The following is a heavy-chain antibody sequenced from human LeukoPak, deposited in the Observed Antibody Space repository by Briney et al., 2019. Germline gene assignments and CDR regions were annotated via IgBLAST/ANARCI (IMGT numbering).Heavy chain of an antibody. CDR2: ITWDGGSR. CDR1: GFIFNDHG. D-gene: IGHD6-19*01. CDR3: ASGDRNGWYFDL. Sequence: GGSLRLSCAAAGFIFNDHGMSWVRQVPGKGVGLVAGITWDGGSRDYADSEKGGFILSREYAKTSLYVQMNSLRVEAPALYYCASGDRNGWYFDLWGQGTLVTVSS. V-gene: IGHV3-20*04. J-gene: IGHJ4*02.